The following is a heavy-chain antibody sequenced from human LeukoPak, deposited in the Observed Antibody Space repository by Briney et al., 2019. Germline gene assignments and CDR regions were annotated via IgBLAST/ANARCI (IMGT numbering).Heavy chain of an antibody. CDR2: ISSSSSYI. Sequence: GGSLRLSCAASGFTFSSYSMNWVRQAPGKGLEWVSSISSSSSYIYYADSVKGRFTISRDNAKNSLYLQMNSLRAEDTAVYYCAGEYQLLYAPYYYYMDVWGKGTTVTVSS. CDR3: AGEYQLLYAPYYYYMDV. CDR1: GFTFSSYS. V-gene: IGHV3-21*01. J-gene: IGHJ6*03. D-gene: IGHD2-2*02.